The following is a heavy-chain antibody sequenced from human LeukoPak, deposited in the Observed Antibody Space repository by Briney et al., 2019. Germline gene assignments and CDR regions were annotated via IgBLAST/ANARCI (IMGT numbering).Heavy chain of an antibody. Sequence: PSETLSLTCTVSGGSISSYYWSWIRQPAGKGLEWIGRIYTSGSTNYNPSLKSRVTMSVDTSKNQFSLKLSSVTAADTAVYYCARDNGTYYDILTGWSSLHEFDPWGQGTLVTVSS. J-gene: IGHJ5*02. CDR3: ARDNGTYYDILTGWSSLHEFDP. D-gene: IGHD3-9*01. CDR2: IYTSGST. V-gene: IGHV4-4*07. CDR1: GGSISSYY.